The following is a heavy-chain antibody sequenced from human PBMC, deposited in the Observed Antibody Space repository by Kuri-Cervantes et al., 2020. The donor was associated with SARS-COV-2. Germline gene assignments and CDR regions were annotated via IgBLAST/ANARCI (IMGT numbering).Heavy chain of an antibody. Sequence: SQTLSLTCALYGGLFSGYYWSWIRQPPGKGLEWIGEINHSGSTNYNPSLKSRVTISVDTSKNQFSLELNSVTPDDTAVYYCAGGGLVRGDGGWFDPWGQGTLVTVSS. CDR3: AGGGLVRGDGGWFDP. D-gene: IGHD2-21*01. CDR2: INHSGST. V-gene: IGHV4-34*01. J-gene: IGHJ5*02. CDR1: GGLFSGYY.